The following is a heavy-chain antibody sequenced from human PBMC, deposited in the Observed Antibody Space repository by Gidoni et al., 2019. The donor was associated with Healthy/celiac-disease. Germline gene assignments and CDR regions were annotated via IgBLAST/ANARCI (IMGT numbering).Heavy chain of an antibody. D-gene: IGHD6-13*01. CDR1: GGSISSSSYY. Sequence: QLQLQESGPGLVKPSETLSLTCTVSGGSISSSSYYWGWIRQPPGKGLEWIGSIYYSGSTYYNPSLKSRVTISVDTSKNQFSLKLSSVTAADTAVYYCARLQQLVMHFDYWGQGTLVTVSS. CDR3: ARLQQLVMHFDY. CDR2: IYYSGST. V-gene: IGHV4-39*01. J-gene: IGHJ4*02.